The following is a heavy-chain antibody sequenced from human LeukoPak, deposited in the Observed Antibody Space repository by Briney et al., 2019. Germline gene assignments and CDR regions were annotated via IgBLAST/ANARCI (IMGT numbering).Heavy chain of an antibody. D-gene: IGHD6-19*01. CDR1: KFTFGDYW. Sequence: GGSLRLSCIASKFTFGDYWMSWVRQAPGKGLEWVAIIKQDGSERYYVDSVKGRFTISRDNAKNSLYLQVNSLRAEDTAVYYCAKAVQWLDPFYFDYWGQGTLVTVSS. CDR3: AKAVQWLDPFYFDY. V-gene: IGHV3-7*01. CDR2: IKQDGSER. J-gene: IGHJ4*02.